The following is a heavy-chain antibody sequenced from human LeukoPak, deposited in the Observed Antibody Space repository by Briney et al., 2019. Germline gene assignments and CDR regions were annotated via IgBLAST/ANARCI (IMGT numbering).Heavy chain of an antibody. Sequence: SETLSLTCTVSGGSISNSSYYWRWIRQPPGKRLEWIGSIYYSGSTYYNPSLKSRVTISVDTSKNQFSLKLSSVTAADTAVYYCAREGGLQHHFDYWGQGTLVTVSS. CDR1: GGSISNSSYY. D-gene: IGHD4-11*01. CDR2: IYYSGST. V-gene: IGHV4-39*07. CDR3: AREGGLQHHFDY. J-gene: IGHJ4*02.